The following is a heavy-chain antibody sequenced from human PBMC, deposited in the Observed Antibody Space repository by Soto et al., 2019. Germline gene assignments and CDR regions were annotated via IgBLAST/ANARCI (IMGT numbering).Heavy chain of an antibody. V-gene: IGHV3-30*18. CDR2: ISYDGSNK. Sequence: GGSRRLSCAASGFTFSRYGMHWVRQAPGKGLEWVAVISYDGSNKYYADSVKGLFTISRDNSKNTLYLQMNSLRAEDTAVYYCAKDLRRPRTHDFWSGPFDYWGQGT. CDR3: AKDLRRPRTHDFWSGPFDY. J-gene: IGHJ4*02. D-gene: IGHD3-3*01. CDR1: GFTFSRYG.